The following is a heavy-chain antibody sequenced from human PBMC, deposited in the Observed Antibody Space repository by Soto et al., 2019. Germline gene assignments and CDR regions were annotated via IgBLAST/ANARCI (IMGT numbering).Heavy chain of an antibody. J-gene: IGHJ4*02. CDR2: INHSGST. D-gene: IGHD3-22*01. Sequence: LSLTCAVYGGSFSGYYWSWIRQPPGKGLEWIGEINHSGSTNYNPSLESRVTISVDTSKNQFSLKLSSVTAADAAVYYCARRLDYYDSSGYFLGCFYLDYWGQGTLVTVSS. CDR3: ARRLDYYDSSGYFLGCFYLDY. CDR1: GGSFSGYY. V-gene: IGHV4-34*01.